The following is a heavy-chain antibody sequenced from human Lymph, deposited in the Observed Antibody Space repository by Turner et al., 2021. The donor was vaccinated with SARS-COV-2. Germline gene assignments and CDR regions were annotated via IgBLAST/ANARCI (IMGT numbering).Heavy chain of an antibody. V-gene: IGHV3-20*01. Sequence: GYADSVKGRFTISRGNAKNSLYLQVNSLRAEDAALYHCARGTGAADYWGQGTLVTVSS. CDR3: ARGTGAADY. J-gene: IGHJ4*02. D-gene: IGHD7-27*01.